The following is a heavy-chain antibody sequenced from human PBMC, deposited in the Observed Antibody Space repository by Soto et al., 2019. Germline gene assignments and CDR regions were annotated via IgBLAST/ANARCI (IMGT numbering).Heavy chain of an antibody. CDR1: GGSISNHY. Sequence: QVQLQESGPGLVKPSETLSLTCSVSGGSISNHYWSWIRQPPGKGLEWIGYFYYNGNTNYNPSLKSRFTMSVDTSRNQISLKLTTVTAADTAVYYCTRANWYSEYWGQGTLVTVSS. CDR2: FYYNGNT. D-gene: IGHD7-27*01. J-gene: IGHJ4*02. CDR3: TRANWYSEY. V-gene: IGHV4-59*11.